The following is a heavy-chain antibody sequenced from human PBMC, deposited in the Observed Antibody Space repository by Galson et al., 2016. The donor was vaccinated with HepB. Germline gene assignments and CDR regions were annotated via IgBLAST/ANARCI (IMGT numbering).Heavy chain of an antibody. J-gene: IGHJ1*01. CDR1: GFTFSSYG. V-gene: IGHV3-33*03. CDR3: VTERRTSSWCF. CDR2: VGYDGGGV. D-gene: IGHD6-13*01. Sequence: SLRLSCAASGFTFSSYGMHWVRQAPGQGPEWVAVVGYDGGGVYSAAVKGRFTISRDNSKNSLYLQMNSLRAEDTAVYSCVTERRTSSWCFWGQGTLVTVSS.